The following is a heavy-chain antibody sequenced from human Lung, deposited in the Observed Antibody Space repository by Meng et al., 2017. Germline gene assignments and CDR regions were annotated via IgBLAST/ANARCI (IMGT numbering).Heavy chain of an antibody. CDR2: INHSGST. Sequence: QVMLQKWGAGLLKPSETLSSTCVVSGGSFSDYYWSWIRQPPGKGLEWIGEINHSGSTNYNPSLESRATISVDTSQNNLSLKLSSVTAADSAVYYCARGPTTMAHDFDYWGQGTLVTVSS. CDR3: ARGPTTMAHDFDY. D-gene: IGHD4-11*01. J-gene: IGHJ4*02. V-gene: IGHV4-34*01. CDR1: GGSFSDYY.